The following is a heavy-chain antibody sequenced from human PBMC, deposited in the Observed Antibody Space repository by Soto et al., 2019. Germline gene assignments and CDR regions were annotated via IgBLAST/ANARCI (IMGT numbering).Heavy chain of an antibody. J-gene: IGHJ4*02. Sequence: GAAVKVSLKASGYTFIKDYLHGVRLAPGQGLEWLGMINPSSGDTTSAQKFQARVTMTRGSSPRTVDLDLSSLRSDDTAVYYCARSTDRYYFDYWGQGTLVTVSS. V-gene: IGHV1-46*01. CDR2: INPSSGDT. D-gene: IGHD1-1*01. CDR3: ARSTDRYYFDY. CDR1: GYTFIKDY.